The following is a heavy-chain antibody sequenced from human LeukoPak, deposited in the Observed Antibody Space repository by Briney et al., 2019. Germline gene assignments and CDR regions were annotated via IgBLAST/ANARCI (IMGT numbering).Heavy chain of an antibody. V-gene: IGHV3-74*01. CDR1: GFTFSSYW. D-gene: IGHD3-22*01. CDR3: ARVDYYDSSGYYFHDAFDI. CDR2: INSDGSST. J-gene: IGHJ3*02. Sequence: GGSLRLSCAASGFTFSSYWMHWVRQAPGKGLVWVSRINSDGSSTSYADSVKGRFTISRDNAKNSLYLQMNSVRAEDTAVYYCARVDYYDSSGYYFHDAFDIWGQGTMVTVSS.